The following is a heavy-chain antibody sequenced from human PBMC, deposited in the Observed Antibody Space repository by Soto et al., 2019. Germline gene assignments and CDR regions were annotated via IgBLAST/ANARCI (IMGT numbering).Heavy chain of an antibody. D-gene: IGHD3-16*01. V-gene: IGHV3-30*04. J-gene: IGHJ4*02. CDR2: ISYNGRNK. Sequence: QVQLVESGGDAVQPGRSLRLSCAASGFTFSFYAMHWVRQAPGKGLEWVAVISYNGRNKHYVDSVKGRFTISRDNSQDTLYLQMDSLRPDDTAVYYCARQAKIGDRSQFYFDSWGQGTLVTVSS. CDR3: ARQAKIGDRSQFYFDS. CDR1: GFTFSFYA.